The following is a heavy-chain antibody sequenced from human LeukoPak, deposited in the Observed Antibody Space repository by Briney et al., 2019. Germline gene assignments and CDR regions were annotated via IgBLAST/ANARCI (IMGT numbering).Heavy chain of an antibody. CDR1: GGTFSSYA. CDR2: IIPIFGTA. Sequence: SVKVSCKASGGTFSSYAISWVRQASGQGLEWMGGIIPIFGTANYAQKFQGRVTITADKSTSTAYMELSSLRSEDTAVYYCASAYSSGLGEFDYWGQGTLVTVSS. V-gene: IGHV1-69*06. CDR3: ASAYSSGLGEFDY. D-gene: IGHD6-19*01. J-gene: IGHJ4*02.